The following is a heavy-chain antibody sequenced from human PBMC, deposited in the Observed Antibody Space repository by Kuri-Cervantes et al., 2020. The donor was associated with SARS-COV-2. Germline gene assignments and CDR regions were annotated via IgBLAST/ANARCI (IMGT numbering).Heavy chain of an antibody. V-gene: IGHV4-59*01. D-gene: IGHD2-2*01. J-gene: IGHJ5*02. CDR1: GGSISSYY. CDR3: ARSSGDIVVVPVFDP. Sequence: SETLSLTCTVSGGSISSYYWGWIRQPPGKGLEWIGYIYYSGSTNYNPSLKSRVTISVDTSKNQFSLKLSSVTAADTAVYYCARSSGDIVVVPVFDPWGQGTLVTVSS. CDR2: IYYSGST.